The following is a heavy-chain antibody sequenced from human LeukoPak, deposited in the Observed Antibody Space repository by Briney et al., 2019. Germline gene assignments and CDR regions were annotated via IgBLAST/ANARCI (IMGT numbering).Heavy chain of an antibody. CDR2: IYYSGST. D-gene: IGHD1-26*01. J-gene: IGHJ4*02. Sequence: SETLSLTCTVSGGSISSSSYYWGWIRQPPGKGLEWIGSIYYSGSTYYNPSLKSRVTISVDMSKNQFSLKLSSVTAADTAVYYCARGEWELPYFDYWGQGTLVTVSS. CDR1: GGSISSSSYY. CDR3: ARGEWELPYFDY. V-gene: IGHV4-39*01.